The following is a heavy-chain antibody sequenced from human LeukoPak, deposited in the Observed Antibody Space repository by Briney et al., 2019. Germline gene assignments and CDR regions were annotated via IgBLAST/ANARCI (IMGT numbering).Heavy chain of an antibody. J-gene: IGHJ6*02. V-gene: IGHV3-33*01. CDR1: GFTFSSYG. Sequence: GGSLRLSCAASGFTFSSYGMHWVRQAPGKGLEGVAVIWYDGSNKYYADSVKGRFTISRDNSKNTLYLQMNSLRAEDTAVYYCATAPYYYGSGSYPYYYYGMDVWGQGTTVTVSS. D-gene: IGHD3-10*01. CDR2: IWYDGSNK. CDR3: ATAPYYYGSGSYPYYYYGMDV.